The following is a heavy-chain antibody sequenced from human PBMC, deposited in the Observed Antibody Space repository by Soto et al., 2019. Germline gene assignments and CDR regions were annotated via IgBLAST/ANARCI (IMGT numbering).Heavy chain of an antibody. CDR3: ARIQRVHLHYYDSSGYYRRPYNYYGMDV. CDR1: GFSLSTSGMC. CDR2: IDWDDDK. V-gene: IGHV2-70*01. D-gene: IGHD3-22*01. Sequence: SGPTLVNPTQTLTLTCTFSGFSLSTSGMCVSWIRQPPGKALEWLALIDWDDDKYYSTSLKTRLTISKDTSKNQVVLTMTNMDPVDTATYYCARIQRVHLHYYDSSGYYRRPYNYYGMDVWGQGTTVTVSS. J-gene: IGHJ6*02.